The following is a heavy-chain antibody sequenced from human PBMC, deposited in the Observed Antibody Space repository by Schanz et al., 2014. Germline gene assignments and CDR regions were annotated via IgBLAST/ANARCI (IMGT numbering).Heavy chain of an antibody. D-gene: IGHD3-10*01. J-gene: IGHJ4*02. CDR2: INSVGSNT. CDR1: GFTFSSHW. Sequence: EVQLVQSGGGLVQPGGSLRLSCAASGFTFSSHWMHWVRQDPGKGLVWVARINSVGSNTDYAYSVKGRFTISRDNAKSSLYLQMYSRRGEETAVYHCVLSGSYSSYDSWGQGTLVTVSS. V-gene: IGHV3-74*01. CDR3: VLSGSYSSYDS.